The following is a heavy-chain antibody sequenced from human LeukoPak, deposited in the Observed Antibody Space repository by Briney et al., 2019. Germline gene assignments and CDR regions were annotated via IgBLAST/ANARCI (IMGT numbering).Heavy chain of an antibody. V-gene: IGHV1-2*02. D-gene: IGHD5-24*01. CDR1: GYTFTGYY. Sequence: ASVKVSCKASGYTFTGYYMHWVRQAPGQGLEWMGWIDPNNGLTKYAQKFQGRVTLTRDTSISTAYMEVSRLRSDDTAVYYCVRDRAGTISDYWGQGTLVTVSS. CDR3: VRDRAGTISDY. J-gene: IGHJ4*02. CDR2: IDPNNGLT.